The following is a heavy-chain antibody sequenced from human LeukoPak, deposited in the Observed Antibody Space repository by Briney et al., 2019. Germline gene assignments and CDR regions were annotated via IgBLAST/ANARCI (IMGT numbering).Heavy chain of an antibody. CDR3: AKDAAFLVVTATYYFDY. CDR1: GFTFSSYG. J-gene: IGHJ4*02. Sequence: PGGSLRLSCAASGFTFSSYGMHWVRQAPGKGLEWVAVISYDGSNKYYADSVKGRFTISRDNSKNTLYLQMNSLRAEDTAVYCCAKDAAFLVVTATYYFDYWGQGTLVTVSS. D-gene: IGHD2-21*02. CDR2: ISYDGSNK. V-gene: IGHV3-30*18.